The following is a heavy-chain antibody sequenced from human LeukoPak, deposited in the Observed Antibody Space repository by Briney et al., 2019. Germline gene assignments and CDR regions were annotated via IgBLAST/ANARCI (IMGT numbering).Heavy chain of an antibody. CDR3: ARVGCSSSSCYLNWFDP. V-gene: IGHV4-39*01. D-gene: IGHD2-2*01. CDR2: IYYTGST. Sequence: SETLSLTCSVSGASISGGTYYWGWVRQPPGKGLEWIGSIYYTGSTYDNPSLKSRVTISVDTSKNQFSLKLSSVTAADTAVYYCARVGCSSSSCYLNWFDPWGQGTLVTVTS. J-gene: IGHJ5*02. CDR1: GASISGGTYY.